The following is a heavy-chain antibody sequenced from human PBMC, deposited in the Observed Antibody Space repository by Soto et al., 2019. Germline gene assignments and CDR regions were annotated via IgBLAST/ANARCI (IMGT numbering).Heavy chain of an antibody. CDR1: GVSFNNNG. CDR2: VSPPFRTS. CDR3: ARVLYYGSGSYSPSGMDV. Sequence: QVQLVQSGAEVKKPGSSVKVSCKTSGVSFNNNGIGWVRQAPGHGLEWMGGVSPPFRTSNYARKFQGRISITAVASTCTVNMELSSLTSEDTAQYYCARVLYYGSGSYSPSGMDVWGQGNTVTVSS. V-gene: IGHV1-69*01. D-gene: IGHD3-10*01. J-gene: IGHJ6*02.